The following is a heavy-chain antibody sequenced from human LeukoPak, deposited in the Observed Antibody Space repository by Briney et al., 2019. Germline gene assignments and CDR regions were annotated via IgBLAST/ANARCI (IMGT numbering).Heavy chain of an antibody. J-gene: IGHJ6*03. CDR2: TYYRSKWYN. CDR3: ARGARIAARPGHYYYMDV. V-gene: IGHV6-1*01. Sequence: SQTLSLTCAISGDSVSSNSAAWNWIRQSPSRGLEWLGRTYYRSKWYNDYAVSVKSRITINPVTSKNQFSLQLSSVTPEDTAVYYCARGARIAARPGHYYYMDVWGKETTVTVSS. CDR1: GDSVSSNSAA. D-gene: IGHD6-6*01.